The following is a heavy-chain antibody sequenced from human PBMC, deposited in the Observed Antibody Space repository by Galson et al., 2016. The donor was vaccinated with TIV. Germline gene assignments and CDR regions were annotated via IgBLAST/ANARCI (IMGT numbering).Heavy chain of an antibody. CDR3: ARYSSTSSRRFDY. Sequence: SVKVSCKASGYTFSNFAITWVRQAPGQGLEWMGYMCAYSGASNYAQEFQGRVTITTDTSTSTAYMELRSLRFDDTAVYYCARYSSTSSRRFDYWGQGTLVTVSS. D-gene: IGHD6-6*01. J-gene: IGHJ4*02. CDR2: MCAYSGAS. V-gene: IGHV1-18*01. CDR1: GYTFSNFA.